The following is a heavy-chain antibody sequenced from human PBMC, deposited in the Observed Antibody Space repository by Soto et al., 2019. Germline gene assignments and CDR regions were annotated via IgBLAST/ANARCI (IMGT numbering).Heavy chain of an antibody. CDR2: ISGSGGGT. Sequence: EVQLLESGGGLVQPGGSLRLSCAASGFTFSNSAMSWVRQAPWKGLEWVSGISGSGGGTYYADSLKGRFTISRDNSKNTLYLQINSLRVEDTAVYYCARDAGAVSVYWGQGTLVTVSS. CDR1: GFTFSNSA. V-gene: IGHV3-23*01. CDR3: ARDAGAVSVY. J-gene: IGHJ4*02.